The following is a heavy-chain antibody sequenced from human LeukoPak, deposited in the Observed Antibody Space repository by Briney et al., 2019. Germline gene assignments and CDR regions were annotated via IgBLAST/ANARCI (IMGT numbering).Heavy chain of an antibody. D-gene: IGHD4-17*01. CDR2: IIPIFGTA. CDR1: GGTFSSYA. Sequence: SVKVSCKASGGTFSSYAISWVRQAPGQGLEWMGRIIPIFGTANYAQKSQGRVTITTDESTSTAYMELSSLRSEDTAVYYCARGRRHGDYERRYYFDYWGQGTLVTVSS. J-gene: IGHJ4*02. CDR3: ARGRRHGDYERRYYFDY. V-gene: IGHV1-69*05.